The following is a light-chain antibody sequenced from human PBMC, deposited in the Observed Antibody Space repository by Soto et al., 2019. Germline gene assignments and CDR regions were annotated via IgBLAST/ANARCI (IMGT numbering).Light chain of an antibody. Sequence: EIVLTQSPGTLSLSPGGRATLSCRASQSVSRNYVAWYQQKTGQAPRLLIYGASSRASGIPDRFSGSGSGADFNLSITRLEPEDFAVYYCQQYGSTPLTFGGGTKVEIK. CDR3: QQYGSTPLT. J-gene: IGKJ4*01. CDR2: GAS. V-gene: IGKV3-20*01. CDR1: QSVSRNY.